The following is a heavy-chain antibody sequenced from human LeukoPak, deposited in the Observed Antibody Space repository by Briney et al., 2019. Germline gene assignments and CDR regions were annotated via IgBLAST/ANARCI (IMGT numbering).Heavy chain of an antibody. CDR3: AREDYGDYRYYGMDV. D-gene: IGHD4-17*01. CDR2: IWYDGSNK. J-gene: IGHJ6*02. V-gene: IGHV3-33*01. Sequence: GRSLRLSCAASGFTFSSYGMQWVRQAPGKGLEWVAVIWYDGSNKYYADSVKGRFTISRDNSKNTLYLQMNSLRAEDTAVYYCAREDYGDYRYYGMDVWGQGTTVTVSS. CDR1: GFTFSSYG.